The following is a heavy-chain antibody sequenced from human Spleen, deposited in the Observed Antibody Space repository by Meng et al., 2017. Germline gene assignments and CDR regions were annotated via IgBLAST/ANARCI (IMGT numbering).Heavy chain of an antibody. CDR3: ARDQAETDIGDAFDF. J-gene: IGHJ3*01. Sequence: ASVKVSCKTSGYTFTAYYLHWVRQAPGQGLEWMGRINPNSGGTNYAQKFQGRVTMTRDTSISTAYMELGRLRSDDTAMYYCARDQAETDIGDAFDFWGQGTMVTVSS. CDR2: INPNSGGT. D-gene: IGHD2-15*01. CDR1: GYTFTAYY. V-gene: IGHV1-2*06.